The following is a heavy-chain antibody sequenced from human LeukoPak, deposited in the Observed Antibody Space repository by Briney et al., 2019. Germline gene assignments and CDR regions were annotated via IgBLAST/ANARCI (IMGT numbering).Heavy chain of an antibody. D-gene: IGHD3-9*01. CDR1: GASISSGEYY. CDR2: IYTSGST. Sequence: PSETLSLTCTVSGASISSGEYYWSWIRQPAGKGLEWIGRIYTSGSTNYNPSLKSRVTISVDTSKNQFSLKLSSVTAADTAMYYCAREAYDVLTSDWFDPWGQGTPVTVSS. CDR3: AREAYDVLTSDWFDP. V-gene: IGHV4-61*02. J-gene: IGHJ5*02.